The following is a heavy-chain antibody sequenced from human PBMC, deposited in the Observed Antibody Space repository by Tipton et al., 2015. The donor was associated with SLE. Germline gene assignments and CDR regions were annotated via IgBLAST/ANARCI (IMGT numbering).Heavy chain of an antibody. CDR2: IYHSGST. CDR3: AREALAVAGTGRWYFDL. D-gene: IGHD6-19*01. CDR1: GYSISSGYY. Sequence: TLSLTCAVSGYSISSGYYWGWIRQPPGKGLEWIGSIYHSGSTYYNPSLKSRVTISVDTSKNQFSLKLSSVTAADTAVYYCAREALAVAGTGRWYFDLWGRGTLVTVSS. V-gene: IGHV4-38-2*02. J-gene: IGHJ2*01.